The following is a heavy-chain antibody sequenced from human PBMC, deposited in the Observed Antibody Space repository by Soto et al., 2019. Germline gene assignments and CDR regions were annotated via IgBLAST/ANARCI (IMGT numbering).Heavy chain of an antibody. CDR3: ARGVSAGVDY. Sequence: GASVKVSCKASGYTFTSYGIHWVRQAPGQRLEWTGWTNAGNGNTKYSEKFQGRVTMTRDTSINTAYMELTTLTSDDTAFYYCARGVSAGVDYWGQGTLVTVSS. J-gene: IGHJ4*02. CDR1: GYTFTSYG. V-gene: IGHV1-3*01. D-gene: IGHD1-26*01. CDR2: TNAGNGNT.